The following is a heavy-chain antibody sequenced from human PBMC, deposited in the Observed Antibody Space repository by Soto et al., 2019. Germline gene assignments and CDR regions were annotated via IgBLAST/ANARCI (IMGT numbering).Heavy chain of an antibody. CDR3: ARGWYYDFWSGYYPAPNYYGMDV. Sequence: GGSLRLSCAASGFTFSSYGMHWVRQAPGKGLEWVAVIWYDGSNKYYADSVKGRFTISRDNSKNTLYLQMNSLRAEDTAVYYCARGWYYDFWSGYYPAPNYYGMDVWGQGTTVTVSS. CDR2: IWYDGSNK. D-gene: IGHD3-3*01. CDR1: GFTFSSYG. V-gene: IGHV3-33*01. J-gene: IGHJ6*02.